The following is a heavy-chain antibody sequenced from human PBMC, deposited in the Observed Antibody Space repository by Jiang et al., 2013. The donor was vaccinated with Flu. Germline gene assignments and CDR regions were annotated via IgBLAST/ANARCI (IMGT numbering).Heavy chain of an antibody. V-gene: IGHV3-48*03. D-gene: IGHD6-19*01. CDR2: ISSSGSTI. Sequence: DVQLLESGGGLVQPGGSLRLSCAASGFTFSSYEMNWVRQAPGKGLEWVSYISSSGSTIYYADSVKGRFTISRDNAKNSLYLQMNSLRAEDTAVYYCARTYSSGWYGYFDYWGQGTLVTVSS. CDR3: ARTYSSGWYGYFDY. CDR1: GFTFSSYE. J-gene: IGHJ4*02.